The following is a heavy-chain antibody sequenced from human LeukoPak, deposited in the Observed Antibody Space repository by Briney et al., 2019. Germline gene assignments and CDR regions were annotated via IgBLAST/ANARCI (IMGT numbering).Heavy chain of an antibody. V-gene: IGHV3-30*02. CDR1: GFTFNRYG. CDR2: IRYDGSLK. Sequence: GGSLRLSCTASGFTFNRYGMHWVRQAPGKGLEWVAFIRYDGSLKYYADSVKGRFTISRDSSKNTLYLQMNSLRAEDTAVYYCAKDRPRWPQGYFDYWGQGTLVTVSS. J-gene: IGHJ4*02. D-gene: IGHD4-23*01. CDR3: AKDRPRWPQGYFDY.